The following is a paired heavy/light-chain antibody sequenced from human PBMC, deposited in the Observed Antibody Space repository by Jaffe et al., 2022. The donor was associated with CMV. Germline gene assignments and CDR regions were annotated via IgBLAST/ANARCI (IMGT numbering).Heavy chain of an antibody. CDR1: GGSISSYY. CDR2: IYYSGST. Sequence: QVQLQESGPGLVKPSETLSLTCTVSGGSISSYYWSWIRQPPGKGLEWIGYIYYSGSTNYNPSLKSRVTISVDTSKNQFSLKLSSVTAADTAVYYCARGPPVDTAMVHPRVYYYYGMDVWGQGTTVTVSS. J-gene: IGHJ6*02. D-gene: IGHD5-18*01. V-gene: IGHV4-59*01. CDR3: ARGPPVDTAMVHPRVYYYYGMDV.
Light chain of an antibody. CDR3: MQALQTPPPWT. CDR1: QSLLHSNGYNY. Sequence: DIVMTQSPLSLPVTPGEPASISCRSSQSLLHSNGYNYLDWYLQKPGQSPQLLIYLGSNRASGVPDRFSGSGSGTDFTLKISRVEAEDVGVYYCMQALQTPPPWTFGQGTKVEIK. CDR2: LGS. J-gene: IGKJ1*01. V-gene: IGKV2-28*01.